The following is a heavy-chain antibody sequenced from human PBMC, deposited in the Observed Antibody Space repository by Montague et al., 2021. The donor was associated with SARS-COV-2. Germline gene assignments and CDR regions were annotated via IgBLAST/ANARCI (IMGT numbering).Heavy chain of an antibody. CDR1: GGAISTYF. D-gene: IGHD3-3*01. V-gene: IGHV4-59*01. J-gene: IGHJ4*02. Sequence: SETLSLTCTVSGGAISTYFWSWIRQPPGKGLEWIGYIFYSGSTNYNPSLKSRITISVDASKNQFSLGLTSVTAADTAIYYCARDRQLYNSHSGFDSWGQGILVTVSS. CDR2: IFYSGST. CDR3: ARDRQLYNSHSGFDS.